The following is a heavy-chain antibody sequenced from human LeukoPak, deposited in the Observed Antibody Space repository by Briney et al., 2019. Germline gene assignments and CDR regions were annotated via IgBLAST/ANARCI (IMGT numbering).Heavy chain of an antibody. Sequence: GRSLRLSCAASGFTFDDYAMHWVRKAPGKGLEWVSGISWNSGSIGHADSVKGRFTISRDNAKNSLYLQMNSLRAEDTALYYCAKDIRDYYDSSGYSHWGQGTLVTVSS. CDR1: GFTFDDYA. J-gene: IGHJ4*02. CDR3: AKDIRDYYDSSGYSH. V-gene: IGHV3-9*01. CDR2: ISWNSGSI. D-gene: IGHD3-22*01.